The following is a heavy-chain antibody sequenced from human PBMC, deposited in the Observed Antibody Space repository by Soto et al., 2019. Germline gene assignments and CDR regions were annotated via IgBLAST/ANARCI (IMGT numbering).Heavy chain of an antibody. Sequence: VASVKVSCKASGYTFTSYGISWVRQAPGQGLEWMGWISAYNGNTNYAQKLQGRVTMTTDTSTSTAYMELRSLRSDDTAVYYCARGGKSGSYTGYYYYYGMDVWGQGTTVTVSS. J-gene: IGHJ6*02. CDR1: GYTFTSYG. CDR2: ISAYNGNT. CDR3: ARGGKSGSYTGYYYYYGMDV. D-gene: IGHD1-26*01. V-gene: IGHV1-18*01.